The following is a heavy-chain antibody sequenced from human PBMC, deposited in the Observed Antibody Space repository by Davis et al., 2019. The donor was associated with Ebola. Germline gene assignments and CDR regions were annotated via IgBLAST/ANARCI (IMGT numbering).Heavy chain of an antibody. CDR1: GFTFSDYW. Sequence: GGSLRLSCAASGFTFSDYWMTWVRQAPGKGLEWVANIKEDGSEKYYVDSVKGRFTISRDNAKNSVYLQMNSLRAEDTAVYYCTSSPPTEEFDYWGQGTLVTVSS. D-gene: IGHD4-17*01. V-gene: IGHV3-7*03. CDR2: IKEDGSEK. CDR3: TSSPPTEEFDY. J-gene: IGHJ4*02.